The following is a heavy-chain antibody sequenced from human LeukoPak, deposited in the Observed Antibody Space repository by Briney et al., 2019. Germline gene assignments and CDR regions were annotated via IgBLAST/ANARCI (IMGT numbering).Heavy chain of an antibody. J-gene: IGHJ4*02. CDR2: ISYDGSNK. CDR3: ARAAVAGTSIFDY. Sequence: GGSLRLSCAASGFTFSSYAMHWVRQAPGKGLEWVAVISYDGSNKYYADSVKGRFTISRDNSKNTPYLQMNSLRAEDTAVYYCARAAVAGTSIFDYWGQGTLVTVAS. D-gene: IGHD6-19*01. V-gene: IGHV3-30-3*01. CDR1: GFTFSSYA.